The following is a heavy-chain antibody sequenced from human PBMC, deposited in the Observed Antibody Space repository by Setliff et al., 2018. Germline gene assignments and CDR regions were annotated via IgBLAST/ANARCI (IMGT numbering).Heavy chain of an antibody. V-gene: IGHV4-59*01. D-gene: IGHD1-26*01. Sequence: SETLSLTCSVSGASISSNYWSWIRQSPGKGLEWIGYLYYNGTTRFGPSLKSRATISLDTSRNQFSLRPKSVTAADTAVYYCASTPRRGLDIRTRVGAFDSWGQGTVVT. J-gene: IGHJ4*02. CDR3: ASTPRRGLDIRTRVGAFDS. CDR2: LYYNGTT. CDR1: GASISSNY.